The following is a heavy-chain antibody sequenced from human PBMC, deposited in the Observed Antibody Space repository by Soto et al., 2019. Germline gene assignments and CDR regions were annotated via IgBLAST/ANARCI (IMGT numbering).Heavy chain of an antibody. CDR1: GFTFSSYA. CDR2: ISGSGGST. V-gene: IGHV3-23*01. Sequence: GGSLRLSCAASGFTFSSYAMSWVRQAPGKGLEWVSAISGSGGSTYYADSVKGRFTISRDNSKNTLYLQMNSLRAEDTAVYYCAKDTSRGDYQFSRSNSAFDIWGQGTMVTVSS. CDR3: AKDTSRGDYQFSRSNSAFDI. D-gene: IGHD4-17*01. J-gene: IGHJ3*02.